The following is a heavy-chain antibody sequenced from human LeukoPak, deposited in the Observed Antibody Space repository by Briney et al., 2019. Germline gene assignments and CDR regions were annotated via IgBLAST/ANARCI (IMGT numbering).Heavy chain of an antibody. J-gene: IGHJ4*02. V-gene: IGHV3-23*01. CDR2: ISGSGGST. D-gene: IGHD6-19*01. CDR1: GFTFSSYA. Sequence: GGSLRLSCAASGFTFSSYAMSWVRQAPGKGLEWVSAISGSGGSTYYADSVKGRFTISRDNAKNTLYLQMNSLRAEDTAVYYCARLYSSGYNSGYWGQGTLVTVSS. CDR3: ARLYSSGYNSGY.